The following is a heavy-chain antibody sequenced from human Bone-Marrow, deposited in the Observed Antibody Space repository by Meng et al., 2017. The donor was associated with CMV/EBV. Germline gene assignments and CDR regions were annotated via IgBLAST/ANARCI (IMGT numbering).Heavy chain of an antibody. CDR3: ARHYNGAGYLEWFFDY. CDR2: TKPGDSEI. V-gene: IGHV5-51*01. J-gene: IGHJ4*02. D-gene: IGHD3-3*01. CDR1: GYSFTNYW. Sequence: GGSLRLSCKAAGYSFTNYWIGWVRQTPGKGLEWMGITKPGDSEIQYSPSFQGQVTISADKSINTAYLQWGSLRASDTAIFYCARHYNGAGYLEWFFDYWGQGTLVTGSS.